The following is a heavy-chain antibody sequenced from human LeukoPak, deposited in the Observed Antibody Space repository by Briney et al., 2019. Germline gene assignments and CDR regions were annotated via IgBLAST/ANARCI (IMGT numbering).Heavy chain of an antibody. J-gene: IGHJ5*02. CDR1: GGSISSSSYY. CDR2: IYYSGST. Sequence: SETLSLTCTVSGGSISSSSYYWGWLRQPPGKGLEWIGSIYYSGSTYYNPSLKSRVTISVDTSKNQFSLKLSSVTAADTAVYYCARQKCYPGIAVAGWTSKYNWFDPWGQGTMVTVSS. D-gene: IGHD6-19*01. CDR3: ARQKCYPGIAVAGWTSKYNWFDP. V-gene: IGHV4-39*01.